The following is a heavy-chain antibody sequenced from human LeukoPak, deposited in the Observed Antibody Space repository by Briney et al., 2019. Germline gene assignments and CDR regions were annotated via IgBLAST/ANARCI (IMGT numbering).Heavy chain of an antibody. CDR2: ISYDGSNK. CDR1: GFTFSSYS. Sequence: GGSLRLSCAASGFTFSSYSMNWVRQAPGKGLEWVAVISYDGSNKYYADSVKGRFTISRDNSKTTLYLQMNSLRAEDTAVYYCAKDRGHCVNGVCHNYYYMDVWGKGTTVTVSS. V-gene: IGHV3-30*18. CDR3: AKDRGHCVNGVCHNYYYMDV. D-gene: IGHD2-8*01. J-gene: IGHJ6*03.